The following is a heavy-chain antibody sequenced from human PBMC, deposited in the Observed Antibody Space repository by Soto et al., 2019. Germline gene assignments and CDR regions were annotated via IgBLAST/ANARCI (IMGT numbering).Heavy chain of an antibody. Sequence: LSLTCTVSGGSISSGDYYWSWIRQPPGKGLEWIGYIYYSGSTYYNPSLKSRVTISVDTSKNQFSLKLSSVTAADTAVYYCARGGASYYDFWSGYYEIDYWGQGTLVTVSS. CDR3: ARGGASYYDFWSGYYEIDY. J-gene: IGHJ4*02. V-gene: IGHV4-30-4*01. CDR1: GGSISSGDYY. D-gene: IGHD3-3*01. CDR2: IYYSGST.